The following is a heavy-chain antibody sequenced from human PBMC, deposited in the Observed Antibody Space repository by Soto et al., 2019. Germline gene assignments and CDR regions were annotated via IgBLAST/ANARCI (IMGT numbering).Heavy chain of an antibody. Sequence: GASVKVSCKASGYTFTSYGISWVRQAPGQGLEWMGWISAYNGNTNYAQKLQGRVTMTTDTSTSTAYMELRSLRSDDTAVYYCARLDVGLLALSNCFDPWGQGTLVTVSS. V-gene: IGHV1-18*01. CDR1: GYTFTSYG. CDR2: ISAYNGNT. CDR3: ARLDVGLLALSNCFDP. J-gene: IGHJ5*02. D-gene: IGHD2-15*01.